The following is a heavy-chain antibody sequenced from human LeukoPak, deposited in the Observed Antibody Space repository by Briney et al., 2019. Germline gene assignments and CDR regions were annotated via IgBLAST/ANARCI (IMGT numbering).Heavy chain of an antibody. CDR3: ARVHVGAYGGAFDI. CDR1: GFTFSSYS. Sequence: PGGSLRLSCAASGFTFSSYSMNWVRQAPGKGLEWVSSISSSSSYIYYADSVKGRFTISRDNAKNSLYLQMNSLRAEDTAVYYCARVHVGAYGGAFDIWGQGTMVTVSS. V-gene: IGHV3-21*01. D-gene: IGHD1-26*01. CDR2: ISSSSSYI. J-gene: IGHJ3*02.